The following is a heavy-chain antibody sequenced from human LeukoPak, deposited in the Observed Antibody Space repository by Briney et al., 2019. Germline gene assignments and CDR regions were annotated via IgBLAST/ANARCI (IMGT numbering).Heavy chain of an antibody. CDR3: AKEYYDYGSSYLDY. D-gene: IGHD4-17*01. CDR2: ISNNGGRT. CDR1: GFTFSSYA. Sequence: PGRSLRLSCAASGFTFSSYAMSWVRQAPGKGLEWVSTISNNGGRTYYAESVKGRFTISRDNSKNTLYLQMNSLRAEDTAVYYCAKEYYDYGSSYLDYWGQGTLATVSS. V-gene: IGHV3-23*01. J-gene: IGHJ4*02.